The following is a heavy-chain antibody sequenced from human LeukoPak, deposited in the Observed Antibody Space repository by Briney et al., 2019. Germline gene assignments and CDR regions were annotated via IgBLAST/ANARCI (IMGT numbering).Heavy chain of an antibody. Sequence: ASVKVACKASGYAFSSYAISWVRQAPGQGFEWMGWISTYNGNTNYVEEFQGRVTMTTDTSTSTAYMELRGLSSDDTAVYYCARDRQLQWFGEFNVDFDYWGQGTLVTVSS. D-gene: IGHD3-10*01. CDR1: GYAFSSYA. J-gene: IGHJ4*02. CDR2: ISTYNGNT. V-gene: IGHV1-18*01. CDR3: ARDRQLQWFGEFNVDFDY.